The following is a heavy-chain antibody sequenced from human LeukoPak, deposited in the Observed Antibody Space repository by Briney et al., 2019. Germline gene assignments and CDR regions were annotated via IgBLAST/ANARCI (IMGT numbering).Heavy chain of an antibody. CDR3: ARGMGAAAGTGSDY. J-gene: IGHJ4*02. CDR2: IWYDGSNK. V-gene: IGHV3-33*01. CDR1: GFTFSSYG. D-gene: IGHD6-13*01. Sequence: GRSLRLSCAASGFTFSSYGMHWVRQAPGKGLEWVAVIWYDGSNKYYADSVKGRFTISRDNSKNTLYLQMNSLRAEDTAVYYCARGMGAAAGTGSDYWGQGTLVTVSS.